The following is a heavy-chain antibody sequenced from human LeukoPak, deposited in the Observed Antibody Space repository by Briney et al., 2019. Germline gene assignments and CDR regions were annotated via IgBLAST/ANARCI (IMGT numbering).Heavy chain of an antibody. CDR2: ISSSGDII. D-gene: IGHD3-10*01. CDR1: GFTFTDHY. CDR3: TREDYYYASGY. V-gene: IGHV3-11*01. J-gene: IGHJ4*02. Sequence: KPGGSLRLSCAASGFTFTDHYMSWVRQAPGKGLEWVSYISSSGDIIYYADSVKGRFTVPRDNARKSVSLQMNSLISEDTAVYYCTREDYYYASGYWGQGTLVTVSS.